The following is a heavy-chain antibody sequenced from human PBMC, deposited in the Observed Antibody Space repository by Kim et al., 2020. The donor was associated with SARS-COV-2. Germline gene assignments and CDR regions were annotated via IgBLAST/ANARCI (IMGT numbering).Heavy chain of an antibody. CDR3: AKKSSGPPDYGMDV. V-gene: IGHV4-4*09. Sequence: TPSPRRRVTISVDTSKNQFSLKLSSVTAADTAVYYCAKKSSGPPDYGMDVWGQGTTVTVSS. D-gene: IGHD6-19*01. J-gene: IGHJ6*02.